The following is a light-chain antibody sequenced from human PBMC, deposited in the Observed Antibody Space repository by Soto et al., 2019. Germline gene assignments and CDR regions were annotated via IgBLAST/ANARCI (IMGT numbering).Light chain of an antibody. CDR1: TSNIGAGYD. V-gene: IGLV1-40*01. Sequence: QSLLTHPPSLSGAPGQRVTISCTGSTSNIGAGYDLHWYQQLPGTAPKLLIYDDNNRPSGVPDRFSGSKSGTSASLAITGLQAEDEADYYCQSYDSSLSGYVFGTGTKV. CDR2: DDN. J-gene: IGLJ1*01. CDR3: QSYDSSLSGYV.